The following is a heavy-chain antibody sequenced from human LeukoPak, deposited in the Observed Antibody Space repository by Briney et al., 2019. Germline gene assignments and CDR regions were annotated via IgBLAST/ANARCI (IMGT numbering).Heavy chain of an antibody. D-gene: IGHD1-7*01. Sequence: GGSLRLSCAASGFTFSSYSMNWVRQAPGKGLEWVSSISGSSSYIYYADSVKGRFTISRDNAKNSLYLQMNSLRAEDTAVYYCARAGETGTTGGSLIDYWGQGTLVTVSS. CDR2: ISGSSSYI. J-gene: IGHJ4*02. CDR3: ARAGETGTTGGSLIDY. V-gene: IGHV3-21*01. CDR1: GFTFSSYS.